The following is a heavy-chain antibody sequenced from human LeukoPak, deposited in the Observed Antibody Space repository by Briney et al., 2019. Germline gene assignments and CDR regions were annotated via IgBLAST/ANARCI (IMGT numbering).Heavy chain of an antibody. D-gene: IGHD3-22*01. J-gene: IGHJ4*02. CDR2: INPSGGST. CDR3: ARDFRPLETYYYDSSGYYYRDY. CDR1: GYTFTSYA. Sequence: GASVKVSCKASGYTFTSYAISWVRQAPGQGLEWMGIINPSGGSTSYAQKFQGRVTMTRDTSTSTVYMELSSLRSEDTAVYYCARDFRPLETYYYDSSGYYYRDYWGQGTLVTVSS. V-gene: IGHV1-46*01.